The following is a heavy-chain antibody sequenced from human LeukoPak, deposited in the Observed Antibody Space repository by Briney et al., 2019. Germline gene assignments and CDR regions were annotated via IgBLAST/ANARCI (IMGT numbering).Heavy chain of an antibody. V-gene: IGHV1-46*01. CDR3: ARDPSPPWVHWVYFDY. D-gene: IGHD7-27*01. CDR2: INPSGGSS. CDR1: GYTFASYY. J-gene: IGHJ4*02. Sequence: ASVKVSCKASGYTFASYYMHWVRQPPGQGLEGMGLINPSGGSSRYAQKFQGRVTMTRDTSTSTVYMELSSLRSEDTAVYYCARDPSPPWVHWVYFDYWGQGALVTVSS.